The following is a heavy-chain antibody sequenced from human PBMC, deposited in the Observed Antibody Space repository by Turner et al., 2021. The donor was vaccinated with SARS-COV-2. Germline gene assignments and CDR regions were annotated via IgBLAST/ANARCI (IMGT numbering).Heavy chain of an antibody. CDR2: SSGRGGST. Sequence: VQLVAAGGGVVQPGRSLGLSCAASGFIFSAYGMHWVRQDRGKGLEVVSASSGRGGSTYYADSVKGRFTNSRDNSKNTLYLQMNSLRAEDTAVYYCAKGYSPDYWGQGTLVTVSS. CDR3: AKGYSPDY. V-gene: IGHV3-23*04. CDR1: GFIFSAYG. J-gene: IGHJ4*02. D-gene: IGHD4-4*01.